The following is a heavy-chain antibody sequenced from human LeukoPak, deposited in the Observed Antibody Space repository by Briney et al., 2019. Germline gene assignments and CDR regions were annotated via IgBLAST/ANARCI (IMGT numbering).Heavy chain of an antibody. CDR3: ASEDYYDSSGYGN. CDR1: GFTFSSYAMH. Sequence: LRLSCAASGFTFSSYAMHWVRQPPGKGLEWIGYIYYSGSTYYNPSLKSRVTISVDTSKNQFSLKLSSVTAADTAVYYCASEDYYDSSGYGNWGQGTLVTVSS. CDR2: IYYSGST. V-gene: IGHV4-30-4*01. J-gene: IGHJ4*02. D-gene: IGHD3-22*01.